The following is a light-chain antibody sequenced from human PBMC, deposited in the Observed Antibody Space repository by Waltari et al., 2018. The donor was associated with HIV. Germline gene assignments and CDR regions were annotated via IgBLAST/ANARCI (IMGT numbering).Light chain of an antibody. V-gene: IGKV3-15*01. CDR3: QQYNNLPELT. J-gene: IGKJ4*01. Sequence: EVVMTQSPATLSVSPGERATLSCRASQSISNNLAWYQQKPGQAPRHLIYGASTGAAGIPARFSGSGSGTEFTLTIISLQSEDFAVYYCQQYNNLPELTFGGGTKVEIK. CDR2: GAS. CDR1: QSISNN.